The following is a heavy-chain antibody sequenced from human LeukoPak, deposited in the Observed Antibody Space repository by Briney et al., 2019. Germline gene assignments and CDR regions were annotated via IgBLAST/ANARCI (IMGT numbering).Heavy chain of an antibody. CDR2: INWNGGST. V-gene: IGHV3-20*04. CDR1: GFTFDDYG. D-gene: IGHD4-17*01. J-gene: IGHJ4*02. Sequence: PWGSLRLSCAASGFTFDDYGMSWVRQAPGKGLEWVSGINWNGGSTTYADSVRGRFTISRDDAKNLLYLDMNSLRAEDTAVYYCARGHTAVTRHFDFWGQGTLVTVSS. CDR3: ARGHTAVTRHFDF.